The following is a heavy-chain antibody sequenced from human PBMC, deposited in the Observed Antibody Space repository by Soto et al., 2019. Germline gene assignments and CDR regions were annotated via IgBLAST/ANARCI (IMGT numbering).Heavy chain of an antibody. V-gene: IGHV3-48*03. D-gene: IGHD4-4*01. J-gene: IGHJ4*02. CDR2: ITTSGSII. Sequence: EVKLVESGGGLVQPGGSLRLSCTASGFTFSNYEMNWVRQAPGKGLEWVSYITTSGSIIYYADSVKGRFTISRDNAKNSLYLQMNSLRAEDTAVYYCALAGYDSNYYAVTPLSAGHFWGQGTLVTVSS. CDR3: ALAGYDSNYYAVTPLSAGHF. CDR1: GFTFSNYE.